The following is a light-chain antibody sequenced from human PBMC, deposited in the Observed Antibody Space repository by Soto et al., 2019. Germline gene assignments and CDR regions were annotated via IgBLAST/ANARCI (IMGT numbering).Light chain of an antibody. V-gene: IGKV3-20*01. CDR2: GAS. Sequence: EILLTQSPGTLSLSPGERAARSCRASQSVSSSYLAWYQQQPGQAPRLLIYGASTRATAVPDRFSGSGSGTDFTLTISRLDPEDFAVYYCQQYGRSSLTFGPGTKVDIK. CDR3: QQYGRSSLT. J-gene: IGKJ3*01. CDR1: QSVSSSY.